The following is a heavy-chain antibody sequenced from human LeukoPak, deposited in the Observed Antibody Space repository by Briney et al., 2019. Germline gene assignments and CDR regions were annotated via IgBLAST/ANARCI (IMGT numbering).Heavy chain of an antibody. D-gene: IGHD1-26*01. Sequence: PSETLSLTCTVTGGSISGYHWNWIRQPAGKGLEWIGRIYTSGSTNYNPSLKSRVTISVDTSKNRFSLKLSSVTAADTAVYYCASGMRVGPNIWGQGTLVTVSS. CDR3: ASGMRVGPNI. CDR1: GGSISGYH. J-gene: IGHJ4*02. CDR2: IYTSGST. V-gene: IGHV4-4*07.